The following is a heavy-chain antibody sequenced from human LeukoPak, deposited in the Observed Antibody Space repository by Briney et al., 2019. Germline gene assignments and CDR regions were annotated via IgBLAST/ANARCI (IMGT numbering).Heavy chain of an antibody. CDR1: GYTFTGYY. V-gene: IGHV1-2*02. J-gene: IGHJ5*02. D-gene: IGHD3-22*01. Sequence: ASVKVSCKASGYTFTGYYMHWVRQAPGQGLEWMGWINPNSGGTNYAQKFQGRVTMTRDTSISTAYMELSRLGSDDTAVYYCARLYYYDSSGYYHNWFDPWGQGTLVTVSS. CDR3: ARLYYYDSSGYYHNWFDP. CDR2: INPNSGGT.